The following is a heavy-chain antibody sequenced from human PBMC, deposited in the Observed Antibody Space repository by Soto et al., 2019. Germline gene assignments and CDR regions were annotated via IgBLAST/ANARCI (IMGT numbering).Heavy chain of an antibody. D-gene: IGHD4-17*01. Sequence: EVQLVESGGGVVRPGGSLRLSCAASGFGFDEYGMSWVRQGPGKGLEWVSGINRHGDSTGYADSVKGRVTISRDNAKNSQYLQMNSLKAEDTAVYYCARDHRWGYEYGDYGDSWGQGTLVTVSS. CDR1: GFGFDEYG. V-gene: IGHV3-20*04. CDR3: ARDHRWGYEYGDYGDS. J-gene: IGHJ4*02. CDR2: INRHGDST.